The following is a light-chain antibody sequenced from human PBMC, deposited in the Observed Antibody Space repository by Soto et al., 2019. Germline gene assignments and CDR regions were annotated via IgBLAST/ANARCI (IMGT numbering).Light chain of an antibody. CDR1: QGIRND. Sequence: AIQMTQPPSSLSGSVGDRVTITCRASQGIRNDLGWYQQKPGKAPKLLIYAASSLQSGVPSRFSGSGSGTDFTLTISSLQPEDFATYYCLQDYNYPPTFGQGTKVDIK. CDR2: AAS. CDR3: LQDYNYPPT. J-gene: IGKJ1*01. V-gene: IGKV1-6*01.